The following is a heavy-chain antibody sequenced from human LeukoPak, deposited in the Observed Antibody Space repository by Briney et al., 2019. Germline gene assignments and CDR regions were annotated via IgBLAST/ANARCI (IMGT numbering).Heavy chain of an antibody. Sequence: GGSLRLSCAASGFTFSTYRMNWVRQAPGKGLEWVSSISTSSSDISYADSLKGRFAISRDNPNNSLYLQMNSLRAEDTAVYYRATTYYYDSSGHLFDYWGQGTLVTVSS. CDR2: ISTSSSDI. V-gene: IGHV3-21*01. D-gene: IGHD3-22*01. CDR1: GFTFSTYR. CDR3: ATTYYYDSSGHLFDY. J-gene: IGHJ4*02.